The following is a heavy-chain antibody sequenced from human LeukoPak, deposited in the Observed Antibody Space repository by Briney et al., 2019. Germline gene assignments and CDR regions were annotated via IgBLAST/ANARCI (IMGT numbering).Heavy chain of an antibody. V-gene: IGHV3-30-3*01. CDR1: GFTFSSYA. J-gene: IGHJ4*02. Sequence: PGGSLRLSCAASGFTFSSYAMHWVRQAPGKGLEWVAVISYDGSNKYYADSVKARFTISRDNSKNTLYLQMNSLRAEDTAVYYCASDQGGWGQGTLVSVSS. CDR2: ISYDGSNK. CDR3: ASDQGG. D-gene: IGHD1-26*01.